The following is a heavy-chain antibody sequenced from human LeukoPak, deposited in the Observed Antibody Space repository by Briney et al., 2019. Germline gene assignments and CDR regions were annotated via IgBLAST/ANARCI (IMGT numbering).Heavy chain of an antibody. CDR3: VRGGAPGHWYFDL. CDR1: GFTFSTYD. J-gene: IGHJ2*01. V-gene: IGHV3-13*01. CDR2: IGTAGDT. Sequence: PGGSLRLSCAASGFTFSTYDMHWVRQSTRKGLEWVSAIGTAGDTYYPDSMKGRFTISRANAKNSLYLQMNSLRAGDTAVYYCVRGGAPGHWYFDLWGRGTLVAASS.